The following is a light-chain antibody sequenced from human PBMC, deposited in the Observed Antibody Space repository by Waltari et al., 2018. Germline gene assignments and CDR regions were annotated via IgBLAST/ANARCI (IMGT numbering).Light chain of an antibody. CDR2: EVS. Sequence: QPALTQPAPVPGSPGQPITIPCPGTSSAVGGYNFVSWYQHPPGKAPKLMIYEVSNRPSGVSNRFSGSKSGNTASLTISGLQAEDEADYYCGSYTSSSTYVFGTGTKVTVL. J-gene: IGLJ1*01. CDR3: GSYTSSSTYV. CDR1: SSAVGGYNF. V-gene: IGLV2-14*01.